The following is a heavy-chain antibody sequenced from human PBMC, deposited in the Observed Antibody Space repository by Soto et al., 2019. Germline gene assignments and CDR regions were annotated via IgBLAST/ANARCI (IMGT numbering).Heavy chain of an antibody. CDR3: ARGLDCSSTSCRYNWFAP. CDR1: GYTFTSYD. J-gene: IGHJ5*02. Sequence: ASVKVSCKASGYTFTSYDINWVRQATGQGLEWMGWMNPNSGNTGYAQKFQGRVTMTRNTSISTAYMELSSLRSEDTAVYYCARGLDCSSTSCRYNWFAPWGQGTLVTVS. D-gene: IGHD2-2*01. CDR2: MNPNSGNT. V-gene: IGHV1-8*01.